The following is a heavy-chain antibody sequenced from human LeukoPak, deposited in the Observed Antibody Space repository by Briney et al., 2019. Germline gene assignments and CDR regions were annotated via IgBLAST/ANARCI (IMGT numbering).Heavy chain of an antibody. D-gene: IGHD3-3*01. J-gene: IGHJ5*02. Sequence: SETLSLTCAVYGGSFSGYYWSWIRQPPEKGLEWIGYIYYSGSTNYNPSLKSRVTISVDTTKNQFSLKLSSVTAADTAVYYCAATYYDFWSGYPSKNWFDPWGQGTLVTVSS. V-gene: IGHV4-59*01. CDR2: IYYSGST. CDR1: GGSFSGYY. CDR3: AATYYDFWSGYPSKNWFDP.